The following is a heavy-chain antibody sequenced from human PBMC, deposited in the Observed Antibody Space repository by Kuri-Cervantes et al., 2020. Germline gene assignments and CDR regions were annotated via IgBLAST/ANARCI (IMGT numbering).Heavy chain of an antibody. CDR2: ISAYDSQT. CDR3: ARDGPDRSGYYLDS. J-gene: IGHJ4*02. CDR1: GYKFTSYG. D-gene: IGHD3-22*01. Sequence: ASVKVSCKASGYKFTSYGVSWVRQAPGQGLEWMGYISAYDSQTNYEQKFQGRATMTTDTSTSTAYMELRSLRSDDTAVYYCARDGPDRSGYYLDSWGQGTPVTVSS. V-gene: IGHV1-18*01.